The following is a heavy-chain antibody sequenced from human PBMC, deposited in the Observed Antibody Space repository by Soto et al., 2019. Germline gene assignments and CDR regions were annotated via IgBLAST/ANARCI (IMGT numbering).Heavy chain of an antibody. J-gene: IGHJ3*02. CDR3: AKGLAAGAGDAFDI. CDR1: GDSVSSDSAA. CDR2: TYYRSKWYN. D-gene: IGHD2-15*01. V-gene: IGHV6-1*01. Sequence: SQTLSLTCAISGDSVSSDSAAWNWIRQSPSRGLEWLGRTYYRSKWYNDYAVSVKSRITINPDTSKSTLYLQMDSLRAEDTAVYYCAKGLAAGAGDAFDIWGQGTMVTVSS.